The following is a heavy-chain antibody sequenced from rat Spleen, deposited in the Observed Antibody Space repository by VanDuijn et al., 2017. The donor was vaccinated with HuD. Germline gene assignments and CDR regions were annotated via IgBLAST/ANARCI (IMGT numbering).Heavy chain of an antibody. CDR1: GFSLTSNH. V-gene: IGHV2-15*01. Sequence: QVQLKESGPDLVKPSETLSLTCTVSGFSLTSNHVSWVRQPPGKGLEWMGVIWGDGSTAYNSALKSRLSISRDTSKSQVFLKMNSLQTEDTAIYYCTRDEVMDAWGQGASVTVSS. CDR3: TRDEVMDA. J-gene: IGHJ4*01. CDR2: IWGDGST.